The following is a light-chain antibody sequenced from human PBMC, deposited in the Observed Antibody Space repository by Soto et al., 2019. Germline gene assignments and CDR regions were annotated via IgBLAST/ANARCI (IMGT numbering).Light chain of an antibody. V-gene: IGKV1-27*01. CDR1: QGISNY. CDR2: AVS. Sequence: DIQMTQSPSSLSASVGDRVTITCRASQGISNYLAWYQQKPGKVPKLLIYAVSTLQSGVPSRFSGSGSGADSTLTISSLQPEDVATYYCQRYNTGTFGQGTKVEIK. CDR3: QRYNTGT. J-gene: IGKJ1*01.